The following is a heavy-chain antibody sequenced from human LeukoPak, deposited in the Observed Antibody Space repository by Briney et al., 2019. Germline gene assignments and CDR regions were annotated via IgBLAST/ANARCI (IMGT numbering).Heavy chain of an antibody. J-gene: IGHJ4*02. V-gene: IGHV1-69*13. CDR1: GYTFTSYA. Sequence: SVKVSCKASGYTFTSYAISWVRQAPGRGLEWMGGITPVFGTAKYAQRFQGRVTISADDSTSTAYLEVTKVTSEDTAVYYCARGSASNWPVDIWGQGTLITVSS. CDR2: ITPVFGTA. D-gene: IGHD6-13*01. CDR3: ARGSASNWPVDI.